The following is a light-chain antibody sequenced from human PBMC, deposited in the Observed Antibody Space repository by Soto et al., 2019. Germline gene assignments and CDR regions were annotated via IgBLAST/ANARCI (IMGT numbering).Light chain of an antibody. V-gene: IGKV1-9*01. CDR1: QGISSY. Sequence: DIQLTQSPSFLSASVGDRVTITCRASQGISSYLAWYQQKPGKAPKLLIYPASTLQSGVPSRFSGSASGTEFTLTITSLQPEDFATYYCQQLNSYPYTFGLGTKLEI. J-gene: IGKJ2*01. CDR3: QQLNSYPYT. CDR2: PAS.